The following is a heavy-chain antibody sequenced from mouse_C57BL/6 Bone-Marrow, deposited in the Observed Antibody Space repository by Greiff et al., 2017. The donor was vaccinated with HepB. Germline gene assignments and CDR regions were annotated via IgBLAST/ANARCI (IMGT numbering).Heavy chain of an antibody. V-gene: IGHV1-47*01. Sequence: QVQLQQSGAELVKPGASVKMSCKASGYTFTTYPIEWMKQNHGKSLEWIGNFHPYNDDTKYNEKFKGKATLTVEKSSSTVYLELSRLTSDDSAVYYCASRNYYGSSYDWYFDVWGTGTTVTVSS. CDR2: FHPYNDDT. D-gene: IGHD1-1*01. CDR3: ASRNYYGSSYDWYFDV. J-gene: IGHJ1*03. CDR1: GYTFTTYP.